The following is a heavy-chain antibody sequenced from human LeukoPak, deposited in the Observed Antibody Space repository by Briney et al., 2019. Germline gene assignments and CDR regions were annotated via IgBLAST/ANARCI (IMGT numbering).Heavy chain of an antibody. D-gene: IGHD3-10*01. CDR3: AKYGSGSYHFDY. J-gene: IGHJ4*02. Sequence: GGSLRLSCAASGFTFDDYGMSWVRQAAGKGLGWVSAISGSGGSTYYADSVKGRFTISRDNSKNTLYLQMNSLRAEDTAVYYCAKYGSGSYHFDYWGQGTLVTVSS. CDR1: GFTFDDYG. CDR2: ISGSGGST. V-gene: IGHV3-23*01.